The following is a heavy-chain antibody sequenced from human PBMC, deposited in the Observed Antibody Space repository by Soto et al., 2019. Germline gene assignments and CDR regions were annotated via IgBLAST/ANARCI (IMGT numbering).Heavy chain of an antibody. CDR2: ISYDGSNK. CDR3: AKYGELVVAELSGMDV. V-gene: IGHV3-30*18. Sequence: GGSLRLSCAASGFTFSSYGMHWVRQAPGKGLEWVAVISYDGSNKYYADSVKGRFTISRDNSKNTLYLQMNSLRAEDTAVYYCAKYGELVVAELSGMDVWGQGTPVTVSS. CDR1: GFTFSSYG. J-gene: IGHJ6*02. D-gene: IGHD2-15*01.